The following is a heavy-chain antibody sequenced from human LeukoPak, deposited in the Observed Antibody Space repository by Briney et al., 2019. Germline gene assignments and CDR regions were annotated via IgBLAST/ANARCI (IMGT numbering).Heavy chain of an antibody. CDR3: ARAQVDYNNGPGSQGYYSYGMDV. CDR2: IYYSGST. Sequence: SETLSLTCTVSGGSISSGGYYWSWIRQHPGKGLEWIGYIYYSGSTYYNPSLKSRITISVDTSKNQFSLKLSSVTAADTAVYYCARAQVDYNNGPGSQGYYSYGMDVWGQGTTVTVSS. V-gene: IGHV4-31*03. J-gene: IGHJ6*02. D-gene: IGHD4-11*01. CDR1: GGSISSGGYY.